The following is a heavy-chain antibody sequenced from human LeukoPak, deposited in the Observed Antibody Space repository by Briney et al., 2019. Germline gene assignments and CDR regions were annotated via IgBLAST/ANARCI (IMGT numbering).Heavy chain of an antibody. D-gene: IGHD3-9*01. CDR2: IRYDGSNK. CDR1: GFTFSSYG. J-gene: IGHJ4*02. CDR3: AKAYYDILTGEPLGLGD. V-gene: IGHV3-30*02. Sequence: GGSLRLSCAASGFTFSSYGMHWVRQAPGKGLEWVAIIRYDGSNKYYADSVKGRFTISRDNSKNTLYLQMNSLRVEDTAVYYCAKAYYDILTGEPLGLGDWGQGTLVTVSS.